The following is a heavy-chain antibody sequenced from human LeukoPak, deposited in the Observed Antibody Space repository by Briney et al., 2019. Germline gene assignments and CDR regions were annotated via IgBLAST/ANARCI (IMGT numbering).Heavy chain of an antibody. CDR2: MSINSGLK. Sequence: PGGSLRLPCAASTFTFSSYSMNWVRQAPGKGLEWVSSMSINSGLKYHADSVKGRFTISRDNAKNSLYLQMNSLRAEDTAVYYCAREFEYRTSGAGYWGQGTLVTVSS. D-gene: IGHD6-6*01. CDR3: AREFEYRTSGAGY. J-gene: IGHJ4*02. V-gene: IGHV3-21*01. CDR1: TFTFSSYS.